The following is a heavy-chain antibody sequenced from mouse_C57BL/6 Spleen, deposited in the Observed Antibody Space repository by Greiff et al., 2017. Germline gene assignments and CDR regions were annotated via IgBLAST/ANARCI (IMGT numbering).Heavy chain of an antibody. CDR3: TTYSNYVDYYAMDY. D-gene: IGHD2-5*01. CDR1: GFNIKDYY. CDR2: IDPEDGDT. Sequence: EVQLQQSGAELVRPGASVKLSCTASGFNIKDYYMHWVKQRPEQGLEWIGRIDPEDGDTEYAPKFQGKATITADTSSNTAYLQLSSLTSEDTAVYYCTTYSNYVDYYAMDYWGQGTSGTVSS. V-gene: IGHV14-1*01. J-gene: IGHJ4*01.